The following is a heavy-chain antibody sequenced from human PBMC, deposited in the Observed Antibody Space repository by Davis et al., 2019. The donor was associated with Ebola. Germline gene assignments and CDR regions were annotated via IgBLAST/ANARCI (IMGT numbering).Heavy chain of an antibody. Sequence: ASVKVSCKASGYTFTSYGISWVRQAPGQGLEWMGWISAYNGNTNYAQKLQGRVTMTTDTSTSTAYMELRSLRSDDTAVYYCARDYDTRFRTVRGVISSYWGQGTLVTVSS. D-gene: IGHD3-10*01. CDR1: GYTFTSYG. J-gene: IGHJ4*02. V-gene: IGHV1-18*04. CDR2: ISAYNGNT. CDR3: ARDYDTRFRTVRGVISSY.